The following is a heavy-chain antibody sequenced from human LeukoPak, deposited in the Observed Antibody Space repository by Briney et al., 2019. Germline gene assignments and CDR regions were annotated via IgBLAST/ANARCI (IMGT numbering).Heavy chain of an antibody. V-gene: IGHV4-59*08. CDR1: GGSITTYY. CDR3: ARHVIYSGVYSYWFDP. D-gene: IGHD5-12*01. CDR2: IYYGGST. Sequence: SETLSLTCTVSGGSITTYYWSWIRQPPGKGPEWIAFIYYGGSTNYNPSLKSRVAISLDTSKNQFSLRLTSVTAADTAVYYCARHVIYSGVYSYWFDPWGLGTLVTVSS. J-gene: IGHJ5*02.